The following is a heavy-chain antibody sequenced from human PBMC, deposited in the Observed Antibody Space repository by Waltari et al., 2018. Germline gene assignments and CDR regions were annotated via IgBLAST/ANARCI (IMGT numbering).Heavy chain of an antibody. Sequence: QVQLQESGPGLVKPSETLSLTCAVSGYSISSGYYWGWIRQPPGKGLEWIGSIYHSGSTYYHPSLKSRVTISVDTSKNQFSLKLSSVTAADTAVYYCARAHDYDSSGYNPTDAFDIWGQGTMVTVSS. V-gene: IGHV4-38-2*01. CDR2: IYHSGST. CDR1: GYSISSGYY. CDR3: ARAHDYDSSGYNPTDAFDI. J-gene: IGHJ3*02. D-gene: IGHD3-22*01.